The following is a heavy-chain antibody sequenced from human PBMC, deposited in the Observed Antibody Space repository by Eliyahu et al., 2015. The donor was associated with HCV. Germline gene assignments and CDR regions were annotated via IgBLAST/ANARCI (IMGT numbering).Heavy chain of an antibody. CDR2: ISGTSSYI. CDR3: VREELQFFDF. J-gene: IGHJ4*02. V-gene: IGHV3-11*06. Sequence: QVQLVESGGGLVKTGGSLRLSCAASGFSFKDYYISWIRQAPGKGLGWVSYISGTSSYIEYADSVKGRFTISRDNAKNSVYLQMNSLRAGDTAVYYCVREELQFFDFWGQGVLVTVSS. D-gene: IGHD1-26*01. CDR1: GFSFKDYY.